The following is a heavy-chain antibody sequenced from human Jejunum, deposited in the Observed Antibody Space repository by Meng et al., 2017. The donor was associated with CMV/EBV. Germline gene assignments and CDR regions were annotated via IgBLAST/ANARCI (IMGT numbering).Heavy chain of an antibody. V-gene: IGHV3-66*02. CDR3: ARERPVGS. Sequence: SLKLSCAASGFTVSTNHMSWVRQAPGKGLEWVSIIYTGGTIFYADSVKGRFTISRDNSKNTVYLQMSSLRVEDTAVYYCARERPVGSWGQGTLVTVSS. D-gene: IGHD1-26*01. CDR1: GFTVSTNH. CDR2: IYTGGTI. J-gene: IGHJ4*02.